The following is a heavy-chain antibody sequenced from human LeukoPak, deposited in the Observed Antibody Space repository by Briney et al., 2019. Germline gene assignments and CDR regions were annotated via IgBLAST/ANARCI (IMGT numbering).Heavy chain of an antibody. CDR1: GGSISSYY. V-gene: IGHV4-59*01. Sequence: SETPSLTCTVSGGSISSYYWSWIRQPPGKGLEWIGYIYYSGSTNYNPSLKSRVTISVDTSKNQFSLKLSSVTAADTAVYYCARGLRITMVRGVIGPLDYWGQGTLVTVSS. CDR3: ARGLRITMVRGVIGPLDY. CDR2: IYYSGST. D-gene: IGHD3-10*01. J-gene: IGHJ4*02.